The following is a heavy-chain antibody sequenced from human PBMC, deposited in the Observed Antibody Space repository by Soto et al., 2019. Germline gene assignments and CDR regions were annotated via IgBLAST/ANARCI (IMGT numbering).Heavy chain of an antibody. V-gene: IGHV3-30*18. J-gene: IGHJ5*02. Sequence: GSLRLSCAASGFTFHTYGIHWVRQAPGKGLEWVAVISFDGSKKYYADSVKGRFTISRDNSQNTLYLQMNSLRVEDTAVYYCAKGNSMEVAGILDPWGQGILVTVSS. CDR2: ISFDGSKK. D-gene: IGHD6-19*01. CDR3: AKGNSMEVAGILDP. CDR1: GFTFHTYG.